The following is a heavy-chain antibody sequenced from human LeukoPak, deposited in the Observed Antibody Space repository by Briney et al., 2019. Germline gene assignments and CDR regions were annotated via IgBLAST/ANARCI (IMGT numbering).Heavy chain of an antibody. D-gene: IGHD4-23*01. CDR2: INPNSGGT. Sequence: ASVKVSCKASGYTFTGYYMHWVRQAPGQGLEWMGRINPNSGGTNYAQKFQGRVTMTRDTPISTAYMGLSRLRSDDTAVYYCASTVAVTGSGFDYWGQGTLVTVSS. V-gene: IGHV1-2*06. J-gene: IGHJ4*02. CDR3: ASTVAVTGSGFDY. CDR1: GYTFTGYY.